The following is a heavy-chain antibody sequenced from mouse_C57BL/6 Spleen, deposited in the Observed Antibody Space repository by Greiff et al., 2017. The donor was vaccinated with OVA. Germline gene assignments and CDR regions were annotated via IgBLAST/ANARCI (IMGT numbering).Heavy chain of an antibody. CDR3: ARTATIRPFYYAMDY. Sequence: EVQGVESGGGLVKPGGSLKLSCAASGFTFSDYGMHWVRQAPEKGLEWVAYISSGSSTIYYADTVKGRFPISSDNAKNTLFLKMASLRSEDTAMYYCARTATIRPFYYAMDYWGQGTSVTVSS. CDR1: GFTFSDYG. D-gene: IGHD2-12*01. CDR2: ISSGSSTI. J-gene: IGHJ4*01. V-gene: IGHV5-17*01.